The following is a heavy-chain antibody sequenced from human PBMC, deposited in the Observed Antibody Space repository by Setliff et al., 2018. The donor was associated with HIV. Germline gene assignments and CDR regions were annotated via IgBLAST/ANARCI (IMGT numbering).Heavy chain of an antibody. CDR3: ARAVMRSLDY. Sequence: GGSLRLSCAASGFTFSSYSMNWVRQAPGEGLEWVSYISSSSSTIYYADSVKGRFTISRDNAKNSLYLQMNSLRAEDTAIYYCARAVMRSLDYWGQGTLVTVSS. V-gene: IGHV3-48*01. CDR1: GFTFSSYS. CDR2: ISSSSSTI. J-gene: IGHJ4*02. D-gene: IGHD2-8*01.